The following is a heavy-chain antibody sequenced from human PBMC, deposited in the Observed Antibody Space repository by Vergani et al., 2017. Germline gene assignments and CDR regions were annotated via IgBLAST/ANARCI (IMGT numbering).Heavy chain of an antibody. CDR3: AKGGGRDYGYFDL. CDR1: GFTFDDYA. V-gene: IGHV3-9*01. J-gene: IGHJ2*01. CDR2: ISWNSGSI. Sequence: EVQLVESGGGLVKPGRSLRLSCAASGFTFDDYAMHWVRQAPGKGLEWVSGISWNSGSIGYADSVKGRFTISRDNAKNSLYLQMNSLRAEDTALYYCAKGGGRDYGYFDLWGRGTLVTVSS. D-gene: IGHD3-10*01.